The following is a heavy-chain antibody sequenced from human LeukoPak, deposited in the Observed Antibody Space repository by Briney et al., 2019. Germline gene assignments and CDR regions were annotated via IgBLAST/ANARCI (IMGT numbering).Heavy chain of an antibody. CDR3: ARELYYYDSSGYYPRRGNY. CDR1: GFTFSSYS. Sequence: GGSLRLSCAASGFTFSSYSMNWVRQAPGKGLEWVSYISSSSSTIYYADSVKGRFTISRDNAKNSLYLQMNSLRAEDTTVYYCARELYYYDSSGYYPRRGNYWGQGTLVTVSS. J-gene: IGHJ4*02. V-gene: IGHV3-48*04. D-gene: IGHD3-22*01. CDR2: ISSSSSTI.